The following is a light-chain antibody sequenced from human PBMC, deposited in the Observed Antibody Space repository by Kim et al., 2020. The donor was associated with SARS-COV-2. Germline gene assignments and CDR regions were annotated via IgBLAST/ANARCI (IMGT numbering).Light chain of an antibody. Sequence: SSELTQDPAVSVALGQTVRITCQGDSLRSYYASWYQKKPGQAPVLVIYGKNNRPSGIPDRFSGSSSGNTASLTITGAQAEDEADYYCNSRDSSGNHLSVV. CDR3: NSRDSSGNHLSVV. J-gene: IGLJ2*01. CDR1: SLRSYY. V-gene: IGLV3-19*01. CDR2: GKN.